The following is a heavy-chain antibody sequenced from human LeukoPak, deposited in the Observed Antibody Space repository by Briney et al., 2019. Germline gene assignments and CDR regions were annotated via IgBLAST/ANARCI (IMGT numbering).Heavy chain of an antibody. CDR2: IYYSGST. CDR3: GGGGDAYKTGY. V-gene: IGHV4-31*03. D-gene: IGHD5-24*01. J-gene: IGHJ4*02. CDR1: GASISRGDFY. Sequence: QTLSLTCSVSGASISRGDFYWSWIRQHPGKGLEWIGYIYYSGSTYFNPSLKSRVTISVDTSNNQFSLKLSSVTAADTAVYYWGGGGDAYKTGYWGQGTLVTVSS.